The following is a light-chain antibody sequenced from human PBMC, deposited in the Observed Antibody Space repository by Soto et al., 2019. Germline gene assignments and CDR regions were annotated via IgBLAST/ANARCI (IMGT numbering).Light chain of an antibody. CDR1: QGISSY. J-gene: IGKJ1*01. CDR2: AVS. Sequence: DIQMTQSPSSVSASVGERVTITCRATQGISSYFAWYQQRPGKAPRLLIYAVSNLRSGVPSRFSGSGSGTDFTLTISSLQPEDFATYYCQQAYTLPWTFGQGNKVEIK. CDR3: QQAYTLPWT. V-gene: IGKV1-12*01.